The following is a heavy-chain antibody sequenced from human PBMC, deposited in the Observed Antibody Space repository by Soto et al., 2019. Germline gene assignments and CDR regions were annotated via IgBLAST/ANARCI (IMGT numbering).Heavy chain of an antibody. CDR2: VNPNNGDT. D-gene: IGHD3-10*01. J-gene: IGHJ4*02. Sequence: QVQLVQSGAELKKPGASVKVSCKASGYTFSNYDMNWVRQATGQGPGWIGWVNPNNGDTGYAQKFQGRVTLTTDTTTTTAYMELTSLRSEDTAIYYCAKVSRKGSAIDFDYWGQGTLITVS. V-gene: IGHV1-8*01. CDR1: GYTFSNYD. CDR3: AKVSRKGSAIDFDY.